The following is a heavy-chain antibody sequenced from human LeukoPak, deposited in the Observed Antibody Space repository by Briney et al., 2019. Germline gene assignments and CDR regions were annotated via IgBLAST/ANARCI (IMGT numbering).Heavy chain of an antibody. CDR1: VGSISSVGYY. V-gene: IGHV4-31*03. CDR2: IYYSGST. J-gene: IGHJ4*02. CDR3: ARALDHGYSYGPSYFDY. D-gene: IGHD5-18*01. Sequence: SQTLSLTCTVSVGSISSVGYYWSWIRQHPGKGLEWIGYIYYSGSTYYNPSLKSRVTISVDTSKNQFSLKLSSVTAADTAVYYCARALDHGYSYGPSYFDYWGQGTLVTVSS.